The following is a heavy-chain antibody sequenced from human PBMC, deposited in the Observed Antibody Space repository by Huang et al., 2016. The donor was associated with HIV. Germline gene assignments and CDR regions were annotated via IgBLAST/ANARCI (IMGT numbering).Heavy chain of an antibody. CDR1: GFLFTTFT. CDR3: ARGGPVGYFNL. V-gene: IGHV3-21*01. CDR2: SSGSGSSI. J-gene: IGHJ4*03. D-gene: IGHD2-15*01. Sequence: EVQLEESGGALVTPGGSLRLSCAATGFLFTTFTMHWVRQAPGKGVEWVSSSSGSGSSIYDADAVKGRFNISRDNTKKSLYLQMSSLSVDDTAFYFCARGGPVGYFNLWGHGTLVSVSS.